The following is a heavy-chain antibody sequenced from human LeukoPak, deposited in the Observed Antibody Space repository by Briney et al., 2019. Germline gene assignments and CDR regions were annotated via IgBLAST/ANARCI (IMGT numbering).Heavy chain of an antibody. D-gene: IGHD3-22*01. Sequence: PGGSLRLSCAASGFTFSSYAMSWVRQAPGKGLEWVSAISGSGGSTYYADSVKGRFTISRDNSKNTLYLQMNSLRAEDTAVYYCAKLNYDSSGYYYFDYGGQGTRVTVSS. J-gene: IGHJ4*02. V-gene: IGHV3-23*01. CDR3: AKLNYDSSGYYYFDY. CDR2: ISGSGGST. CDR1: GFTFSSYA.